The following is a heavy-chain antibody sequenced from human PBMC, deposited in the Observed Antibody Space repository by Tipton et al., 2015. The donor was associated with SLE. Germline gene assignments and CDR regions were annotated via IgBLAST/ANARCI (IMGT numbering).Heavy chain of an antibody. CDR2: ISSSSSYI. Sequence: GSLRLSCTASGFTFSRHLMYWVRQAPGKGLEWVSSISSSSSYIYYADSVKGRFTISRDNAKNSLYLQMNSLRAEDTAVYYCARDWGYYYYYGMDVWGQGTTVTVSS. CDR3: ARDWGYYYYYGMDV. V-gene: IGHV3-21*03. J-gene: IGHJ6*02. D-gene: IGHD3-16*01. CDR1: GFTFSRHL.